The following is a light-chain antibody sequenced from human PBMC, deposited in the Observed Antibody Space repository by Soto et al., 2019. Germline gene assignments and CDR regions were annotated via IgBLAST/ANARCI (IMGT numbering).Light chain of an antibody. CDR2: AAS. Sequence: EIVLTQSPGTLSSSPGERATLSCRASQSFSGTYLAWYQQKPGQAPRLLIYAASTRATGIPDRFSGSGSGTDFTLTISRLEPEDFAVYYCQQYGSSPRITFGQGTRLEIK. CDR1: QSFSGTY. V-gene: IGKV3-20*01. CDR3: QQYGSSPRIT. J-gene: IGKJ5*01.